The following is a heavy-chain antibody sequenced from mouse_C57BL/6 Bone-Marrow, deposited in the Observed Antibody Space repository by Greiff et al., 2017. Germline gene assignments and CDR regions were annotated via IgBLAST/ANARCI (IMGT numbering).Heavy chain of an antibody. V-gene: IGHV1-82*01. J-gene: IGHJ4*01. CDR1: GYAFSSSW. CDR3: ARWGGNYVMDY. Sequence: VQLKQSGPELVKPGASVKISCKASGYAFSSSWMNWVKQRPGKGLEWIGRIYPGDGDTNYNGKFKGKATLTADKSSSTAYMQLSSLTSEDSAVYFCARWGGNYVMDYWGQGTSVTVSS. CDR2: IYPGDGDT.